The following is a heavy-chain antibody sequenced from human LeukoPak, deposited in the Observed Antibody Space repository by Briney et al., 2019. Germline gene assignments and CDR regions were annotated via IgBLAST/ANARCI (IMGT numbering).Heavy chain of an antibody. Sequence: SETLSLTCAVYGGSFSGYYWSWIRQPPGKGLEWIGEINHSGSTNYNPSLKSRVTISVDTSKNQFSLKLSSVTAADTAVYYCARGLLAAAGAEYFQHWGQGTLATVSS. V-gene: IGHV4-34*01. CDR3: ARGLLAAAGAEYFQH. CDR2: INHSGST. CDR1: GGSFSGYY. D-gene: IGHD6-13*01. J-gene: IGHJ1*01.